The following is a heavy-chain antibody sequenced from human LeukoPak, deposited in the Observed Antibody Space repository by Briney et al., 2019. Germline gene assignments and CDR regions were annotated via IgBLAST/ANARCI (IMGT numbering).Heavy chain of an antibody. CDR2: IKQDESEK. CDR1: GFTFSSYW. Sequence: GRSLRLSCAASGFTFSSYWMAWVRQVPGQGPEWVANIKQDESEKYYVDSVKGRFTISRDNAKNSLFLQMNSLRVEDTAVYYCARDALGSLDYWGQGTLVTVSS. CDR3: ARDALGSLDY. J-gene: IGHJ4*02. V-gene: IGHV3-7*01. D-gene: IGHD3-16*01.